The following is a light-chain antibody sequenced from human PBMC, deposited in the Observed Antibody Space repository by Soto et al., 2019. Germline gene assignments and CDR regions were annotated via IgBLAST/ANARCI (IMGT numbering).Light chain of an antibody. CDR1: QGIRSW. V-gene: IGKV1-12*01. CDR2: AAS. J-gene: IGKJ3*01. Sequence: DIQMTQSPSYVSASIGDRVTITCRASQGIRSWLAWYQQKPGKAPKLLTYAASSSQSGGPSRFSGSGSGTDITLTISSLHPEDFATYFCQQANSYPFTFGPRTKVDVK. CDR3: QQANSYPFT.